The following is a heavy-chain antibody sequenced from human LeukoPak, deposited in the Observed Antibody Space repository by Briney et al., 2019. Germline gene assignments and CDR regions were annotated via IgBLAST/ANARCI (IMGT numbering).Heavy chain of an antibody. CDR1: GFTFDDYA. J-gene: IGHJ4*02. CDR2: ISWNSGSI. CDR3: AKDLRRQWLGGFCST. Sequence: GRSPRLSCAASGFTFDDYAMHWVRQAPGKGLEWVSGISWNSGSIVYADSVKGRFTISRDNAKNSLYLQMNSLRAEDTALYYCAKDLRRQWLGGFCSTWGQGTLVTVSS. V-gene: IGHV3-9*01. D-gene: IGHD6-19*01.